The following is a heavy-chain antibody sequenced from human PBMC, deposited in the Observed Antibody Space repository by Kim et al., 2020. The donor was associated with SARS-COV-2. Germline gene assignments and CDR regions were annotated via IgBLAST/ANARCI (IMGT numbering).Heavy chain of an antibody. Sequence: GGYLRLSCTASGFTFGDYAMSWVRQAPGKGLEWVGFIRSKAYGGTTEYAASVKGRFTISRDDSKSIAYLQMNSLKTEDTAVYYCTRALAVAGHPRYFDYWGQGTLVTVSS. CDR1: GFTFGDYA. CDR3: TRALAVAGHPRYFDY. D-gene: IGHD6-19*01. CDR2: IRSKAYGGTT. J-gene: IGHJ4*02. V-gene: IGHV3-49*04.